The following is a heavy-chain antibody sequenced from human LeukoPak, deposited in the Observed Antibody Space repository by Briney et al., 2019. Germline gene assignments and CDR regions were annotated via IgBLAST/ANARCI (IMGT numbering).Heavy chain of an antibody. CDR2: IYYSGST. Sequence: SETLSLTCTVSGGSISSYYWSWIRQPPGKGLEWIGYIYYSGSTNYNPSLKSRVAISVDTSKNQFSLKLSSVTAADTAVYHCAMLRDFWSGYPPSGFDPWGQGTLVTVSS. D-gene: IGHD3-3*01. V-gene: IGHV4-59*01. J-gene: IGHJ5*02. CDR3: AMLRDFWSGYPPSGFDP. CDR1: GGSISSYY.